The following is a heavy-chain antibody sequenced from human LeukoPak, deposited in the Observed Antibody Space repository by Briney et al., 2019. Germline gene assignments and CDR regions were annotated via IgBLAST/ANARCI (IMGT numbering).Heavy chain of an antibody. CDR3: ARTQSQSGSYRYYFGY. D-gene: IGHD1-26*01. Sequence: SETLSLTCTVSGASVGSAGYCWTWIRQPPGGGLEWIGYIYYIRNTNYNPSLKSRVTMSLDPSNNQFSLRLNSVTAADTAVYYCARTQSQSGSYRYYFGYWGQGTLVTVSS. J-gene: IGHJ4*02. CDR1: GASVGSAGYC. V-gene: IGHV4-61*08. CDR2: IYYIRNT.